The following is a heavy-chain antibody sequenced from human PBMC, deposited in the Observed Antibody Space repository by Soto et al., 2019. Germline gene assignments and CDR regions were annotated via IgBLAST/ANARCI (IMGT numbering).Heavy chain of an antibody. CDR2: IYWDDDK. J-gene: IGHJ4*02. Sequence: SGPTLVNPTQTLTLTCTFSGFSLSTSGVGVGWIRQPPGKALECLALIYWDDDKRYSPSLKSRLTITMDTSKNQVVLTMTNMNPVDTGTYYCALRLQSRYYHNGEPFNFWGQGALVTVSS. D-gene: IGHD3-22*01. CDR1: GFSLSTSGVG. V-gene: IGHV2-5*02. CDR3: ALRLQSRYYHNGEPFNF.